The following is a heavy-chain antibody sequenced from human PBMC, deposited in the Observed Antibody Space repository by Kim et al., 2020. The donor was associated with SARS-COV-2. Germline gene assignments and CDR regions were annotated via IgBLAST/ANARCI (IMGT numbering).Heavy chain of an antibody. V-gene: IGHV3-30*04. CDR3: ARDTGAVAGMRGDWFDP. J-gene: IGHJ5*02. CDR1: GFTFSSYA. CDR2: ISYDGSNK. Sequence: GGSLRLSCAASGFTFSSYAMHWVRQAPGKGLEWVAVISYDGSNKYYADSVKGRFTISRDNSKNTLYLQMNSLRAEDTAVYYCARDTGAVAGMRGDWFDPWGQRTLVTVSS. D-gene: IGHD6-19*01.